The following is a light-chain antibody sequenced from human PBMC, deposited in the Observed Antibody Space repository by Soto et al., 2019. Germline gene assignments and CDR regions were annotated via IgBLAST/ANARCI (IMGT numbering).Light chain of an antibody. Sequence: QSVLTQPPSVSAAPGQKLTISCSGSSSNIGNNYVSWYQQLPGTAPKLLIYDNNKRPSGIPDRFSGSKSVTSATLGITGLQTGDEADYYCGTLDSSLSAVVFGGGTKLTVL. V-gene: IGLV1-51*01. J-gene: IGLJ2*01. CDR1: SSNIGNNY. CDR3: GTLDSSLSAVV. CDR2: DNN.